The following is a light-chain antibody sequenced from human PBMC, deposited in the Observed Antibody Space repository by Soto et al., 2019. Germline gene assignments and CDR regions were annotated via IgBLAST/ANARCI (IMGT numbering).Light chain of an antibody. J-gene: IGLJ1*01. Sequence: QSALTQPASVSGSPGQWVTISCSGTSSDVAGYNDVSWYQHHPGKAPKLIIYEVTKPPSGVSNRFSGSKSGDTASLTISVLQAEDEADYYCNSHAASTTRIFGTGTKVTVL. CDR1: SSDVAGYND. CDR3: NSHAASTTRI. V-gene: IGLV2-14*01. CDR2: EVT.